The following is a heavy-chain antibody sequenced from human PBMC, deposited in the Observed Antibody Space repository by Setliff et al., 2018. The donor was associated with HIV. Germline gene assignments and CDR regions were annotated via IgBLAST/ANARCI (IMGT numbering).Heavy chain of an antibody. Sequence: GVLRLSCTASGFTFGDYAMSWVRQAPGKGLEWVGFIRSKAYGGTTEYAASVKDRFTGSRDDSKSIAYLQINSLKTEDTAVYYCTRDKGYAFDIWGQGTMVTVSS. D-gene: IGHD5-18*01. J-gene: IGHJ3*02. CDR2: IRSKAYGGTT. V-gene: IGHV3-49*04. CDR1: GFTFGDYA. CDR3: TRDKGYAFDI.